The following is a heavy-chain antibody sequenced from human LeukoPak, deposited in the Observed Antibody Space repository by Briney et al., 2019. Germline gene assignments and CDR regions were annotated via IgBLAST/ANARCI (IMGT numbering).Heavy chain of an antibody. J-gene: IGHJ5*02. Sequence: SETLSLTCAVSGGSIISSNWWSWVRQPPGKGLEWIGEIHHSGSTKYSPSLKSRVIISVDKFKNQFSLKMSSVTAADTAIYYCARGENWDWLRGTWFDPWGQGTLVTVSS. CDR2: IHHSGST. D-gene: IGHD7-27*01. CDR3: ARGENWDWLRGTWFDP. V-gene: IGHV4-4*02. CDR1: GGSIISSNW.